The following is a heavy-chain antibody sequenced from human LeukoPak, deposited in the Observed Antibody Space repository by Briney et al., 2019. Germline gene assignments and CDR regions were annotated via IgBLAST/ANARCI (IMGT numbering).Heavy chain of an antibody. V-gene: IGHV4-61*01. J-gene: IGHJ4*02. D-gene: IGHD1-14*01. CDR2: IYYSGST. CDR1: GGSVSSGSYY. CDR3: ARDPIPGSFDY. Sequence: PSETLSLTCTVSGGSVSSGSYYWSWIRQPPGKGLEWIGYIYYSGSTNYNPSLKSRVTISVDTSKNQFSLKLSSVTAADTAVYYCARDPIPGSFDYWGRGTLVTVSS.